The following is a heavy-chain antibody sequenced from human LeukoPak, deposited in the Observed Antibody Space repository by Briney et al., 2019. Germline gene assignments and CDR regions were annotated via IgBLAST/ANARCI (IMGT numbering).Heavy chain of an antibody. CDR2: IYTSGST. CDR1: GGSISSYY. V-gene: IGHV4-4*07. J-gene: IGHJ4*02. D-gene: IGHD3-3*01. Sequence: SETLSLTCTVSGGSISSYYWSWIRQPAGKGLEWIGRIYTSGSTNYNPSLKSRVTMSVDTSKNQFSLKLSSVTAADTAVYYCARAWYYDFWSGYAFDYWGQGTLVTVSS. CDR3: ARAWYYDFWSGYAFDY.